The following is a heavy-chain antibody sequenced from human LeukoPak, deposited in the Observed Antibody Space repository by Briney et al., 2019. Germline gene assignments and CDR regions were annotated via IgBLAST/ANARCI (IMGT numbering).Heavy chain of an antibody. CDR1: GFTFSSYE. V-gene: IGHV3-48*03. CDR3: ARVQMATIIGAFDI. CDR2: ISSSGSTI. J-gene: IGHJ3*02. D-gene: IGHD5-24*01. Sequence: GGSLRLSCAASGFTFSSYEMNWVRQAPGKGLEWVSYISSSGSTIYYADSVKGRFTISRDNAKNSLYLQMNSLRAEDTAVYYCARVQMATIIGAFDIWGQGTMVTVSS.